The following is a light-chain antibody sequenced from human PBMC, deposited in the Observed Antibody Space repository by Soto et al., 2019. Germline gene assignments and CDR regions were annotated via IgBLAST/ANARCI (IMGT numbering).Light chain of an antibody. Sequence: EIVLTQSPATLSLSPGERATLSCRASQSVSSSLAWYQQKPGQAPRLLIYDASNRATGIPARFSGSGSGTDFTLTISSLEPGDFAVYYCQQYGGSPVTFGQGTRLEIK. CDR1: QSVSSS. CDR3: QQYGGSPVT. J-gene: IGKJ5*01. V-gene: IGKV3-11*01. CDR2: DAS.